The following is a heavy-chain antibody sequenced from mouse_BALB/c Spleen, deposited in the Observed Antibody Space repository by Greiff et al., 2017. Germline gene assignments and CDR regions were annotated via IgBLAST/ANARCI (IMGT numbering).Heavy chain of an antibody. J-gene: IGHJ3*01. Sequence: QVQLQQSGPELVRPGVSVKISCKGSSYTFTDYAMHWVKQSHAKSLEWIGVISTYYGNTNYNQKFKGKATMTVDKSSSTAYMELARLTSEDSAVYYCAVYYRSFAYWGQGTLVTVSA. CDR1: SYTFTDYA. V-gene: IGHV1-67*01. CDR2: ISTYYGNT. CDR3: AVYYRSFAY. D-gene: IGHD2-14*01.